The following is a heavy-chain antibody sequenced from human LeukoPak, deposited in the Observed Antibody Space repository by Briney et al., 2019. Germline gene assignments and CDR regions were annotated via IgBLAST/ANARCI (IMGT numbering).Heavy chain of an antibody. J-gene: IGHJ4*02. CDR2: IEDDGSNK. Sequence: GGSLRLSCAASGFTFTTYGMHWVRQAPGKGLEWVAFIEDDGSNKYYEDSVKGRFTISRDNSKKTLYLEMNTLRAEDTAVYYCAKDVGDSSGLGPDNWGQGTLVTVSS. D-gene: IGHD3-22*01. CDR3: AKDVGDSSGLGPDN. CDR1: GFTFTTYG. V-gene: IGHV3-30*02.